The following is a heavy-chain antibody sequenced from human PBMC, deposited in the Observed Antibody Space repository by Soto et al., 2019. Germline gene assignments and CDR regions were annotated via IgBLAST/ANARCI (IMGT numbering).Heavy chain of an antibody. CDR1: GGSISSGGYY. Sequence: QVQLQESGPGLVKPSQTLSLTCTVSGGSISSGGYYWSWIRQHPGKGPEWIGYIYYSGRTYYNPSPXSXXTMSVDTSKNQFSLKLSSXXXXXXXXXXXXXXVDPWGQGTLVTVSS. CDR2: IYYSGRT. J-gene: IGHJ5*02. CDR3: XXXXVDP. V-gene: IGHV4-31*03.